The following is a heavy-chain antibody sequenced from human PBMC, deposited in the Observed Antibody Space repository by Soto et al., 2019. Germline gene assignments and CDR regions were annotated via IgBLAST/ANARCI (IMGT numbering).Heavy chain of an antibody. J-gene: IGHJ4*02. V-gene: IGHV3-30*18. CDR3: AKGQGPRQWLVGGFDY. D-gene: IGHD6-19*01. CDR1: GFTFSSYG. CDR2: ISYDGSNK. Sequence: GSLRLSCAASGFTFSSYGMHWVRQAPGKGLEWVAVISYDGSNKYYADSVKGRFTISRDNSKNTLYLQMNSLRAEDTAVYYCAKGQGPRQWLVGGFDYWGQGTLVTVYS.